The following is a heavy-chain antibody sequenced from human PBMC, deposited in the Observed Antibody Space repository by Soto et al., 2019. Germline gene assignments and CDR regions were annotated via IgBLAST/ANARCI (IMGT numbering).Heavy chain of an antibody. Sequence: EVQLLESGGGLVEPGGSLRLSCAASGFTFSIYPMTWVRQAPGKGLEWVSAISASGATTFYADSVKGRFTISRDNSKNTLFLQMSSLRVEDTALYYCAKDISQGGDACLGAFDIWGQGTMVAVSS. CDR2: ISASGATT. CDR1: GFTFSIYP. CDR3: AKDISQGGDACLGAFDI. D-gene: IGHD2-21*01. V-gene: IGHV3-23*01. J-gene: IGHJ3*02.